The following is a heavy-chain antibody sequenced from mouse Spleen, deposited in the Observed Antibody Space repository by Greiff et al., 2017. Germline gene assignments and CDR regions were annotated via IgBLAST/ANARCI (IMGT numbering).Heavy chain of an antibody. Sequence: QVQLQQPGAELVKPGASVKLSCKASGYTFTSYWMQWVKQRPGQGLEWIGEIDPSDSYTNYNQKFKGKATLTVDTSSSTAYMQLSSLTSEDSAVYYCARFAVVEGFDYWGQGTTLTVSS. V-gene: IGHV1-50*01. CDR3: ARFAVVEGFDY. J-gene: IGHJ2*01. D-gene: IGHD1-1*01. CDR1: GYTFTSYW. CDR2: IDPSDSYT.